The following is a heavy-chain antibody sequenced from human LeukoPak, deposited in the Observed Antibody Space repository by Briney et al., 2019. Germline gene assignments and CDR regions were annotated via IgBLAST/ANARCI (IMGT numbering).Heavy chain of an antibody. CDR2: ISRVSTYI. J-gene: IGHJ6*03. D-gene: IGHD2-21*02. CDR1: GFSFTDYS. V-gene: IGHV3-21*01. Sequence: GGSLGLSCSASGFSFTDYSMSWVRQAPGKGLEWVSIISRVSTYIYYADSVKGRFTVSRDNAKSSLYLQMTSLRAEDTAVYFCAREGGDGDYYYYMDVWGKGTTVTVSS. CDR3: AREGGDGDYYYYMDV.